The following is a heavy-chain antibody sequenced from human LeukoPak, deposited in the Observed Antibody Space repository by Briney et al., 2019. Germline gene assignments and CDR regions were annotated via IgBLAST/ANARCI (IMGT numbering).Heavy chain of an antibody. D-gene: IGHD2/OR15-2a*01. CDR2: LSSSGSRT. CDR1: GFSLSTFA. Sequence: GGSLRLSCKASGFSLSTFATSWVRRAPGKGLELVSTLSSSGSRTYYAESVKGRFTISRDTSMNTVFLQMNSLRGDDTAIYYCAKNKGQLVPNYCMNVWGKGTTVTVS. V-gene: IGHV3-23*01. CDR3: AKNKGQLVPNYCMNV. J-gene: IGHJ6*03.